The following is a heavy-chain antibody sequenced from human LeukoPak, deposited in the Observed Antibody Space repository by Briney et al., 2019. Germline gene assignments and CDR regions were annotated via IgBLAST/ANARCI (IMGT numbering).Heavy chain of an antibody. J-gene: IGHJ3*02. V-gene: IGHV4-39*07. D-gene: IGHD3/OR15-3a*01. CDR2: IYYSGST. CDR1: GGSISSSSYY. CDR3: ARLDFSHDTFDI. Sequence: PSETLSLTCTVSGGSISSSSYYWGWIRQPPGKGLEWIGSIYYSGSTYYNPSLKSRVTISVDTSKTQFSLKLSSVTAADTAVYYCARLDFSHDTFDIWGQGTMVTVSS.